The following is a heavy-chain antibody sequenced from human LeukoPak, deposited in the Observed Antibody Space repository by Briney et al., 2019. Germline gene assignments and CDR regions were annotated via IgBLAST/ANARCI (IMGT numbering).Heavy chain of an antibody. D-gene: IGHD1-26*01. Sequence: GGSLRLSCAASGFTFSSYGMHWVRQAPGKGLEWVAVISYDGSNKYYADSVKGRFTISRDNSKNTLYLQMNSLRAEDTAVYYCAKAGSYYYYYGKDVWGQGTTVTVSS. CDR3: AKAGSYYYYYGKDV. J-gene: IGHJ6*02. CDR2: ISYDGSNK. CDR1: GFTFSSYG. V-gene: IGHV3-30*18.